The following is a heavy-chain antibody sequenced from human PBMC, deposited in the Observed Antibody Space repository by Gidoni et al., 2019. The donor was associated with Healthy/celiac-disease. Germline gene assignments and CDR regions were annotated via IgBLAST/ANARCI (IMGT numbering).Heavy chain of an antibody. CDR1: GGSIRSSSYY. CDR3: SVSLGIAAAGTSLDY. D-gene: IGHD6-13*01. V-gene: IGHV4-39*01. CDR2: IYYSGST. J-gene: IGHJ4*02. Sequence: QLQLQESGPGLVKPSETLSLTCTVSGGSIRSSSYYWGWIRQPPGKGLEWIGSIYYSGSTYYNPSLKSRVTISVDTSKNQFSLKLSSVTAADTAVYYCSVSLGIAAAGTSLDYWGQGTLVTVSS.